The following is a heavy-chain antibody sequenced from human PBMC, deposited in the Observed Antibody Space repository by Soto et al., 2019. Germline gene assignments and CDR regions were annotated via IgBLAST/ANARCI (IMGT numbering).Heavy chain of an antibody. CDR3: ARDQAMAQFDY. CDR2: INAYNGNT. D-gene: IGHD5-18*01. J-gene: IGHJ4*02. V-gene: IGHV1-18*01. Sequence: QVQLVQSGAEVKKPGASVKVSCKASGYTFTSYGISWVRQAPGQGFEWMGWINAYNGNTKYAQKLQGRVTMTTDTCKSTAYMELRSLRCDDTAVYDCARDQAMAQFDYWGQGTLVTVSS. CDR1: GYTFTSYG.